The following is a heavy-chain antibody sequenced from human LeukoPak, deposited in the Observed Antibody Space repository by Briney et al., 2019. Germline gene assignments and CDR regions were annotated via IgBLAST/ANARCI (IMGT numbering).Heavy chain of an antibody. Sequence: GGSLRLSCAASGFTFSTYSMNWVRQAPGKGLEGVSSISSSSSYKYYADSVKGRFTVSRDNAKNSLYLQMSSLRDEDMAVYYCERDGRGAVAGFDYWGQGTLVTVSS. CDR1: GFTFSTYS. V-gene: IGHV3-21*01. CDR3: ERDGRGAVAGFDY. CDR2: ISSSSSYK. J-gene: IGHJ4*02. D-gene: IGHD6-19*01.